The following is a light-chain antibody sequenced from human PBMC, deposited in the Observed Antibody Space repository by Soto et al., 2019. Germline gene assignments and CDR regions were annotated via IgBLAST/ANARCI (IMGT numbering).Light chain of an antibody. V-gene: IGKV1-12*01. CDR2: TVS. J-gene: IGKJ3*01. Sequence: IQMTQSPSSVSASVGDTVTLSCQTSHGVSGWLAWYQQKPGKAPTLLIYTVSNVQSGVPSRFSGSGSGTDFSLTITNLQPEDFATYFCQQGKTFPFTFGPGTKVEVK. CDR1: HGVSGW. CDR3: QQGKTFPFT.